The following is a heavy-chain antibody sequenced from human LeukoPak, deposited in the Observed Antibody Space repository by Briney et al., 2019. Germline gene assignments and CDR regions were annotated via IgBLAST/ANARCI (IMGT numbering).Heavy chain of an antibody. Sequence: SETLSLTCTVSGGSISSYYWSWIRQPPGKGLEWIGYIYYSGSTKYNPSPKSRITTSVDTSKNQFSLKLTSVTAADTAVYYCARARDTAMGPFDYWGQGTLVTVSS. J-gene: IGHJ4*02. CDR3: ARARDTAMGPFDY. D-gene: IGHD5-18*01. CDR1: GGSISSYY. V-gene: IGHV4-59*01. CDR2: IYYSGST.